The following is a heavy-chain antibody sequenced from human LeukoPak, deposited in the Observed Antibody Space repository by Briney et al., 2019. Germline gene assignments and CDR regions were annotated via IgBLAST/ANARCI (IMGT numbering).Heavy chain of an antibody. V-gene: IGHV3-33*01. CDR2: IWYDGSNK. J-gene: IGHJ5*02. Sequence: GGSLRLSCAASGFTFSSYGMHWVRQAPGKGLEWVAVIWYDGSNKYHADSVKGRFTISRDNSKNKLYLQMNSLRAEDTAVYYCARDPGGILLSWFDPWGQGTLVTVSS. D-gene: IGHD3-10*01. CDR3: ARDPGGILLSWFDP. CDR1: GFTFSSYG.